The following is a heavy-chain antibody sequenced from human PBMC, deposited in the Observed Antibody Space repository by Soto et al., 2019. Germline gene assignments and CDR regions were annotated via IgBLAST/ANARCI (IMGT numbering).Heavy chain of an antibody. CDR1: GGTFSNYA. J-gene: IGHJ4*02. CDR2: IIPIFGTA. CDR3: ARGVYCGGDCYSHFDY. D-gene: IGHD2-21*02. V-gene: IGHV1-69*06. Sequence: QVQLVQSGAEVKKPGSSVKVSCKASGGTFSNYAISWVRQAPGQGLEWMGGIIPIFGTANYAQKFQGRVTITADKSTSTAYMELSSLRSEGTAVYYCARGVYCGGDCYSHFDYWGQGTLVTVSS.